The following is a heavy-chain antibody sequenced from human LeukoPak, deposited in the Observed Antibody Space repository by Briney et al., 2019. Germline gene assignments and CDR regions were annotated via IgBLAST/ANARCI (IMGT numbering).Heavy chain of an antibody. CDR3: ARGLIGMATTIDY. V-gene: IGHV4-34*01. D-gene: IGHD5-24*01. CDR1: GGSISRYY. Sequence: SETLSLTCTVSGGSISRYYWSWLRQPPGKGLEWIVEINHRRSTNYNPSLKSRVTISVDTSKNQFSLKVSCVTDADPAVYYCARGLIGMATTIDYWGQGTLVTVSS. J-gene: IGHJ4*02. CDR2: INHRRST.